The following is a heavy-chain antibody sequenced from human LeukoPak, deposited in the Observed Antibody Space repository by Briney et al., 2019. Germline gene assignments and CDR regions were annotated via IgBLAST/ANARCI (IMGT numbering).Heavy chain of an antibody. Sequence: PGGSLRLSCTASGFTFSAYAMMWVRQAPRKVPEWVSAIRGGGGSAFYADSVKGRFTISRDKSKYTMFLQMNRLRAEDTAVYYCARDPNGDYIGAFDMWGPGTMVTVSS. D-gene: IGHD4-17*01. CDR1: GFTFSAYA. V-gene: IGHV3-23*01. J-gene: IGHJ3*02. CDR2: IRGGGGSA. CDR3: ARDPNGDYIGAFDM.